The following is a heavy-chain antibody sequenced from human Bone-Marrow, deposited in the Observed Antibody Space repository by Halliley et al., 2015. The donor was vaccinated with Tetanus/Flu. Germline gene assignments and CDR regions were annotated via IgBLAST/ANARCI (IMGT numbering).Heavy chain of an antibody. J-gene: IGHJ5*01. V-gene: IGHV5-51*03. CDR3: ARSGEYELLLFSDEGWFDS. Sequence: VQLVQSGAEVRKSGESLKISCKGSGYDFTNHWIAWVRQMPGRGLEWMGIIYPGDSDTKYNPSFQGQVTISADKSISTAYLQWSSLKASDTAMYYCARSGEYELLLFSDEGWFDSWGQGTLVTVSS. CDR1: GYDFTNHW. D-gene: IGHD2-15*01. CDR2: IYPGDSDT.